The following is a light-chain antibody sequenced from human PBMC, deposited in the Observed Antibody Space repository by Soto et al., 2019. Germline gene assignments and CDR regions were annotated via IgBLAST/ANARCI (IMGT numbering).Light chain of an antibody. Sequence: DIVMTQSPSSLSASVGDRVTITCRASQSISNYLNWYQQRPGKAPKLLIYLASSLSSGVPSKFSGSGSGTDFTLTISVLQPEDSATYYCQQTYKTPLTFGQGTKVEIK. J-gene: IGKJ1*01. V-gene: IGKV1-39*01. CDR3: QQTYKTPLT. CDR1: QSISNY. CDR2: LAS.